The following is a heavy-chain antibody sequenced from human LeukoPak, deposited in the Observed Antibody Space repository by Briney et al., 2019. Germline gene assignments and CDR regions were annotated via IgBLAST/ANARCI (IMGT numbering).Heavy chain of an antibody. D-gene: IGHD4-17*01. Sequence: PGGSLRPSCAASGFTFSSYAMHWVRQAPGKGLEWVAVISYDGSNKYYADSVKGRFTISRDNSKNTLYLQMNSLRAEDTAVYYCARDSALNDYGDFYFDYWGQGTLVTVSS. CDR3: ARDSALNDYGDFYFDY. CDR1: GFTFSSYA. CDR2: ISYDGSNK. V-gene: IGHV3-30-3*01. J-gene: IGHJ4*02.